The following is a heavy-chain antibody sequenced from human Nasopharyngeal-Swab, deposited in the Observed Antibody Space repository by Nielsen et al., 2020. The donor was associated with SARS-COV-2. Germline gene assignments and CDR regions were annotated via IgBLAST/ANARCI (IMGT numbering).Heavy chain of an antibody. Sequence: WVRQAPGQGLEWMGIINPKGGSTNYAQKFLGRITISRDNAKNSLYLQMNSLRAEDTAVYYCARDEGARVLRFGELSTYYYYGMDVWGQGTTVTVSS. D-gene: IGHD3-10*01. J-gene: IGHJ6*02. V-gene: IGHV1-46*01. CDR2: INPKGGST. CDR3: ARDEGARVLRFGELSTYYYYGMDV.